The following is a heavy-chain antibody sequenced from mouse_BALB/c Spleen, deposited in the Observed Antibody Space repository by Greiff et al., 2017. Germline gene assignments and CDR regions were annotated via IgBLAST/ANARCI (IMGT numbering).Heavy chain of an antibody. Sequence: EVQRVESGPELMKPGASVKISCKASGYSFTSYYMHWVKQSHGKSLEWIGYIDPFNGGTSYNQKFTGKATLTVDKSSSTAYMHLSSLTSEDSAVYYCAGYYGSSRAWFAYWGQGTLVTVSA. CDR2: IDPFNGGT. J-gene: IGHJ3*01. V-gene: IGHV1S135*01. D-gene: IGHD1-1*01. CDR1: GYSFTSYY. CDR3: AGYYGSSRAWFAY.